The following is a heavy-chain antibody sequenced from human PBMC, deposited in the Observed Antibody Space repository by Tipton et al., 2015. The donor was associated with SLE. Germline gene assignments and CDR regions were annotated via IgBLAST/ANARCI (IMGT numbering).Heavy chain of an antibody. CDR2: IYYSGST. CDR3: ARDSSTLGYCSSTSCSHFDY. CDR1: GGSISSSSYY. D-gene: IGHD2-2*01. V-gene: IGHV4-39*07. Sequence: TLSLTCTVSGGSISSSSYYWGWMRQPPGKGLEWIGSIYYSGSTYYNPSLKSRVTISVDTSKNQFSLKLSSGTAADTAVYYCARDSSTLGYCSSTSCSHFDYWGQGTLVTVSS. J-gene: IGHJ4*02.